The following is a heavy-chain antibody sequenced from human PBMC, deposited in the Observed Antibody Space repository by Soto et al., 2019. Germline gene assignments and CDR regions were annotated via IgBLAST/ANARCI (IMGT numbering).Heavy chain of an antibody. V-gene: IGHV3-49*03. CDR2: IRSKAYGGTT. D-gene: IGHD4-17*01. CDR3: ARDVASYDYGDFYGMDV. J-gene: IGHJ6*02. Sequence: GGSLRLSCTASGFTFGDYTMAWFRQAPGGGLEWVSFIRSKAYGGTTEYAASVKGRFTISGDDSKSIAYLQMNRLQSEDTAVYYCARDVASYDYGDFYGMDVWGQGTTVTVSS. CDR1: GFTFGDYT.